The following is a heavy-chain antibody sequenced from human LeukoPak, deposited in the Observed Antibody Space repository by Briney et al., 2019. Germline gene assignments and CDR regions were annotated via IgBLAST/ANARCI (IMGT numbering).Heavy chain of an antibody. CDR1: GFSFSTYW. D-gene: IGHD2-2*01. CDR2: IKQDGSEK. J-gene: IGHJ3*02. V-gene: IGHV3-7*01. CDR3: ARGKYQLLFSAFDI. Sequence: GGSLRLSCVASGFSFSTYWMSWVRQAPGKGLEWVANIKQDGSEKYYVDSVEGRFTISRDNAKNSLYLQMNSLRAEDTAVYYCARGKYQLLFSAFDIWGQGTMVTVSS.